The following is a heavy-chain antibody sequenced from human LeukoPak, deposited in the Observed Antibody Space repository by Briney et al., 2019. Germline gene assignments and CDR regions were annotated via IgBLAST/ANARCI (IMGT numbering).Heavy chain of an antibody. Sequence: GGSLRLSCAASEFTFSSYWMSWVRQAPGKGLEWVANIKQDGSEKYYVDSVKGRFTISRDNAKNSLYLQMNSLRAEDTAVYYCARKFSSSGWAWGQGTLVTVSS. CDR1: EFTFSSYW. CDR2: IKQDGSEK. CDR3: ARKFSSSGWA. D-gene: IGHD6-19*01. J-gene: IGHJ5*02. V-gene: IGHV3-7*01.